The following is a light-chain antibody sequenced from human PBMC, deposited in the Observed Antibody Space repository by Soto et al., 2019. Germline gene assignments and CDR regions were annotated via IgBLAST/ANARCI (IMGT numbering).Light chain of an antibody. J-gene: IGKJ1*01. CDR2: GAF. CDR3: QQYGSSPRT. Sequence: EIVLTQSPGTLSLSPGERATLSCRASQSVSSSSLGLYQQKAGQVPRLLIHGAFSRVTCIPDRFSGSGSGTDFTLTISRLETEDFAVYYCQQYGSSPRTFGQGTKV. V-gene: IGKV3-20*01. CDR1: QSVSSSS.